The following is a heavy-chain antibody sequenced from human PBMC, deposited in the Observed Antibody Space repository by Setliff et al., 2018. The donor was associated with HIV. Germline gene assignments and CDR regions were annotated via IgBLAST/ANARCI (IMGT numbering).Heavy chain of an antibody. CDR1: GGSFSNYY. CDR2: INHGGST. CDR3: ARVQMAYAAFDV. V-gene: IGHV4-34*01. Sequence: PSETLSLTCAVYGGSFSNYYWSWIRQSPGEGLEWIGEINHGGSTNYNPSLKSRVTMSVDTSKNQFSLKLSSVTAADTAVYYCARVQMAYAAFDVWGQGTMVTVSS. D-gene: IGHD4-17*01. J-gene: IGHJ3*01.